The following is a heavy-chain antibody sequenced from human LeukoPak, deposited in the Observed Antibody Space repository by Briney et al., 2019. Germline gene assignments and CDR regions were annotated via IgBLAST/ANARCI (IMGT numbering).Heavy chain of an antibody. J-gene: IGHJ4*02. Sequence: ASVKVSRKASGGTFSSYAISWVRQAPGQGLEWMGRIIPIFGTANYAQKFQGRVTITTDESTSTAYMELSSLRSEDTAVYYCASVNWGSSAYFDYWGQGTLVTVSS. CDR2: IIPIFGTA. V-gene: IGHV1-69*05. CDR1: GGTFSSYA. CDR3: ASVNWGSSAYFDY. D-gene: IGHD7-27*01.